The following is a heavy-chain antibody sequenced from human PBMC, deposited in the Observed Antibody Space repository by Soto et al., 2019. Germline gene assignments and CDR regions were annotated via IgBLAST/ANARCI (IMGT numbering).Heavy chain of an antibody. Sequence: QVQLVESGGGVVQPGGSLRLSCVASGFTFSNYGMHWVRQAPGKGLEWVAIVSYNGRKEYYADSVKGRFSISRDNSKNTLYVQMNTLRDEDTAVYYCAKDSLRGEVPAALNFDYWGRGTLVTVSS. D-gene: IGHD2-2*01. V-gene: IGHV3-30*18. J-gene: IGHJ4*02. CDR3: AKDSLRGEVPAALNFDY. CDR2: VSYNGRKE. CDR1: GFTFSNYG.